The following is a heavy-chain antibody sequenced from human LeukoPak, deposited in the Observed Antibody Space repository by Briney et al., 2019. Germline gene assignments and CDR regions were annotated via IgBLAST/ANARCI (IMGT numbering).Heavy chain of an antibody. CDR1: GFTSSSYA. CDR3: AKATRYGDYGPVWFDP. D-gene: IGHD4-17*01. Sequence: GGSLRLSCAASGFTSSSYAMSWVRHAPGKGLEWVSAISGSGGSTYYADSVKGRFTISRDNSKNTLYLQMNSLRAEDTAVYYCAKATRYGDYGPVWFDPWGQGTLVTASS. V-gene: IGHV3-23*01. CDR2: ISGSGGST. J-gene: IGHJ5*02.